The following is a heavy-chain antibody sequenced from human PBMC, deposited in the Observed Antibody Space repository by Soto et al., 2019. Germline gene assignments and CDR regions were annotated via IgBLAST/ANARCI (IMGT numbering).Heavy chain of an antibody. D-gene: IGHD3-9*01. CDR1: GFTFSSYG. Sequence: HPGGSLRLSCAASGFTFSSYGMHWVRQAPGKGLEWVAVIWYDGSNKYYADSVKGRFTISRDNSKNTLYLQMNSLRAEDTAVYYCARGPLWDILTGYGMDVWGQGTTVTVSS. V-gene: IGHV3-33*01. CDR2: IWYDGSNK. CDR3: ARGPLWDILTGYGMDV. J-gene: IGHJ6*02.